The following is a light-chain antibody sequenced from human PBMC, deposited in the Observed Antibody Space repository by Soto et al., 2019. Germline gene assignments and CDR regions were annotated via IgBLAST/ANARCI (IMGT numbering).Light chain of an antibody. CDR3: SSYAGSNIVV. CDR2: EVS. CDR1: SSDVGSYNC. V-gene: IGLV2-8*01. J-gene: IGLJ2*01. Sequence: QSALTQPPSASGSPGQSVTISCTGTSSDVGSYNCVSWYQQHPGKAPKLMIYEVSKRPSGVPDRFSGSKSGNTASLTVSGLQAEDEADYYCSSYAGSNIVVFGGGTKLTVL.